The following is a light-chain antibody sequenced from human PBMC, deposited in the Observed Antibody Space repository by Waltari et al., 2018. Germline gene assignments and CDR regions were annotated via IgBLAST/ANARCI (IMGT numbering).Light chain of an antibody. CDR1: VFGKYN. CDR2: KDN. V-gene: IGLV3-27*01. Sequence: SYDLTQPSSVSVSPGQTARITRPGDVFGKYNGRWFQQKPGQAPVVVIYKDNKRPSGIPERFSGSSSGTTITLTISGAQVEDEADYYCYSATDNNLVFGGGSRLTVL. CDR3: YSATDNNLV. J-gene: IGLJ2*01.